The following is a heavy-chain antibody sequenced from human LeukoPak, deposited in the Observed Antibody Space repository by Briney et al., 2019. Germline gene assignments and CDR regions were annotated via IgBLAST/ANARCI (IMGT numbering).Heavy chain of an antibody. Sequence: SETLSLTCTVSGDSISSSSYYWGWIRQPPGKGLEWIGSIYYSGSTYYNPSLKSRVTISVDTSKNQFSLKLSSVTAADTAVYYCARHGEGDYYDSSGFFDYWGQGTLVTVSS. CDR1: GDSISSSSYY. CDR3: ARHGEGDYYDSSGFFDY. D-gene: IGHD3-22*01. V-gene: IGHV4-39*01. CDR2: IYYSGST. J-gene: IGHJ4*02.